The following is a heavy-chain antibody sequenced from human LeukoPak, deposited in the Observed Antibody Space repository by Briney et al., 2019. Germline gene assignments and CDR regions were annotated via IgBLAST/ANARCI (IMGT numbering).Heavy chain of an antibody. D-gene: IGHD6-13*01. CDR1: GGTFSSYA. CDR3: ASDPGAGIAAASTIYYYGKDV. J-gene: IGHJ6*02. CDR2: ISAYYGNT. V-gene: IGHV1-18*01. Sequence: ASVKVSCKASGGTFSSYAISWGRQPPGQGLELMGWISAYYGNTNYAQKVQANVTMTTNTSISTAYIELRSLRSDDTAVYYSASDPGAGIAAASTIYYYGKDVWGQGPTVTVSS.